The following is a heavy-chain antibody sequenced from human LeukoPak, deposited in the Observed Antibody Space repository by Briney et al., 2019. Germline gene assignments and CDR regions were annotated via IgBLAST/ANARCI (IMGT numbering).Heavy chain of an antibody. CDR1: GGSFSAYY. J-gene: IGHJ5*02. Sequence: SSETLSLTCAVYGGSFSAYYWTWIRQPPGKGLEWIGEINHSGSSNYNSSLRSRVTISVDTSYKQFPLRLSSVTAADTAVYYCAPRGDIEHSYVYGKWFDPWGQGTRVTVSS. D-gene: IGHD5-18*01. CDR3: APRGDIEHSYVYGKWFDP. CDR2: INHSGSS. V-gene: IGHV4-34*01.